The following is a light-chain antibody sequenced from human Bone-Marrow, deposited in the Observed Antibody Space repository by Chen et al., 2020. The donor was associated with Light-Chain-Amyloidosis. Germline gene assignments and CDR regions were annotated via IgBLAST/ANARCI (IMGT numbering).Light chain of an antibody. Sequence: EIVLTQSPGTLSLSPGEGANLSCRASQTIRSNYLTWYQQKYGQAPRLLIYGSSSRATGIPDRFAGSGSGTDFTLTINRLEPDDFAMYYCQQYGTSPLTFGGGTKVEIK. CDR2: GSS. J-gene: IGKJ4*01. CDR3: QQYGTSPLT. CDR1: QTIRSNY. V-gene: IGKV3-20*01.